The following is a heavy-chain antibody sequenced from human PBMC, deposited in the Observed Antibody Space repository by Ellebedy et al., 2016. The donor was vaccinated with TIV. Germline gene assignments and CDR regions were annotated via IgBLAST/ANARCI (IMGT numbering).Heavy chain of an antibody. V-gene: IGHV3-48*03. J-gene: IGHJ6*02. Sequence: PGGSLRLSCAAPGFIFSTYEMNWVRQGPGKGLEWLSYISSSGTTVYYAGSVKGRFTISRDNAKNSLYLQMNSLRADDTAVYYCARDSMDDILTVPLDVWGQGTTVTVSS. CDR1: GFIFSTYE. CDR3: ARDSMDDILTVPLDV. CDR2: ISSSGTTV. D-gene: IGHD3-9*01.